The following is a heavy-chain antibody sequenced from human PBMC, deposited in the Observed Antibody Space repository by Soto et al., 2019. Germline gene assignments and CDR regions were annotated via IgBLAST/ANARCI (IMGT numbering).Heavy chain of an antibody. J-gene: IGHJ6*02. CDR1: GFTVSSNY. Sequence: GGSLRLSCAASGFTVSSNYMSWVRQAPGKGLEWVSVIYSGGSTYYADSVRGRFTISRDNSKNTLYLQMKSLRAEDTAVYYCARDPPATRHGMDVWGQGTTVTVPS. CDR2: IYSGGST. CDR3: ARDPPATRHGMDV. V-gene: IGHV3-53*01.